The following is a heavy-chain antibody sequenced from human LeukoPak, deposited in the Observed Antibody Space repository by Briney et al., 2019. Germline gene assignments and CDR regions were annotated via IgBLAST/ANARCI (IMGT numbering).Heavy chain of an antibody. CDR3: ATDGAGFDT. J-gene: IGHJ5*02. V-gene: IGHV3-11*01. CDR2: INIGGTNT. Sequence: GWSLRLSCAASGFTFNDYYMSWIRQAPGKGLESLSYINIGGTNTHYADSVKGRFTISRDNAKKSLYLEMNNLRAEDTAVYYCATDGAGFDTWGQRVLVTVSS. CDR1: GFTFNDYY.